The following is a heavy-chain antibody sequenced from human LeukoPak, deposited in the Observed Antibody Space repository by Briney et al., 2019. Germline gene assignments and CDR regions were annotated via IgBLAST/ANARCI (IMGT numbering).Heavy chain of an antibody. CDR3: AREVNPIVVVPAARKDAFDI. J-gene: IGHJ3*02. Sequence: ASVKVSCEASGYTFTNYTLNWVRQAPGQGLEWMGWIDTNTGNPTYAQGFIGRFVFSLDTSVTTAYLQISSLKAEDTAVYYCAREVNPIVVVPAARKDAFDIWGQGTMVTVSS. V-gene: IGHV7-4-1*02. CDR1: GYTFTNYT. D-gene: IGHD2-2*01. CDR2: IDTNTGNP.